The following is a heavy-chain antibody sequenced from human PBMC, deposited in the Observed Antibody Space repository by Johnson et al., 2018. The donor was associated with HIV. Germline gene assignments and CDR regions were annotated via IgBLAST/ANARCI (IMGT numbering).Heavy chain of an antibody. CDR2: ISSSGSTI. D-gene: IGHD3-22*01. V-gene: IGHV3-48*04. J-gene: IGHJ3*02. CDR1: GFTFSSYA. CDR3: ARVGDGSGYYFDAFDI. Sequence: MLLVESGGGVVQPGRSLRLSCAASGFTFSSYAMHWVRQAPGKGLEWVSYISSSGSTIYYADSVKGRFTISRDNAKNSLYLQMNSLRAEDTAVYYCARVGDGSGYYFDAFDIWGQGTMVTVSS.